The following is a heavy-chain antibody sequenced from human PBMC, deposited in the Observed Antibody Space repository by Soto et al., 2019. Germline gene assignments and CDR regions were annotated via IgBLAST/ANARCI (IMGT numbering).Heavy chain of an antibody. V-gene: IGHV3-30*18. CDR2: ISYDGNNK. D-gene: IGHD4-17*01. Sequence: QVQLVESGGGVVQPGRSLRLSCAASGFTFSGFGMHWVRQAPGKGLEWVAVISYDGNNKYYADSVKGRFTISRDNSKNTLYLQMNTLRAEVTAVYYCAKDHLPSTVTTPGYWGQGTLVTVSS. CDR1: GFTFSGFG. CDR3: AKDHLPSTVTTPGY. J-gene: IGHJ4*02.